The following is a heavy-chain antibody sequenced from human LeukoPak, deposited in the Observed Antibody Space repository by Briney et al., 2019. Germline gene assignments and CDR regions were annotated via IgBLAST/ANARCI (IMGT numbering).Heavy chain of an antibody. CDR2: IYHSGST. J-gene: IGHJ4*02. D-gene: IGHD3-22*01. V-gene: IGHV4-34*01. CDR3: ARRRYDASGYYPSRGRYFDY. Sequence: KPSETLSLTCTVSGGSFSAYYWSWLRQPPGKGLEWIGEIYHSGSTNYNPSLKSRVTMSLDTSKNQFSLRLSSVTAADTAVYYCARRRYDASGYYPSRGRYFDYWGQGTLVTVSS. CDR1: GGSFSAYY.